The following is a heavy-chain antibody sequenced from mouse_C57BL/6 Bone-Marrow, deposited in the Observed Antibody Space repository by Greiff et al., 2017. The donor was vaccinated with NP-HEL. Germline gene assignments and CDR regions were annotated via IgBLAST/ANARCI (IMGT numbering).Heavy chain of an antibody. D-gene: IGHD2-4*01. Sequence: EVKLVESGEGLVKPGGSLKLSCAASGFTFSSYAMSWVRQTPEKRLEWVAYISSGGDYIYYADTVQGRFTISRDNARNTLYLQMSSLKSEDTAMDYCTRDGGITRGFAYWGQGTLVTVSA. CDR2: ISSGGDYI. CDR1: GFTFSSYA. CDR3: TRDGGITRGFAY. V-gene: IGHV5-9-1*02. J-gene: IGHJ3*01.